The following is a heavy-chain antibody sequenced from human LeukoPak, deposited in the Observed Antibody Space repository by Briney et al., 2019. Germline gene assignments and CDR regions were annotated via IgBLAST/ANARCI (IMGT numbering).Heavy chain of an antibody. CDR3: AGTMGNDYNYYYGMDV. CDR1: GGSISSGGYY. V-gene: IGHV4-31*03. Sequence: SETLSLTCTVSGGSISSGGYYWSWLRQHPGKGLGWIGYIYYSGSTYYNPSLKSRVTISVDTSKNQFSLKLGSVTAADTAVYYCAGTMGNDYNYYYGMDVWGQGTTVTVSS. J-gene: IGHJ6*02. CDR2: IYYSGST. D-gene: IGHD1-1*01.